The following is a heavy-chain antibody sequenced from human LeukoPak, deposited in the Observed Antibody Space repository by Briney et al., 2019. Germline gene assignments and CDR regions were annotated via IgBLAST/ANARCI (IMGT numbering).Heavy chain of an antibody. CDR2: IRSKAYGGTT. V-gene: IGHV3-49*03. CDR3: TYTYYDILTGSMTHYYYGMDV. D-gene: IGHD3-9*01. CDR1: GFTFGDYA. J-gene: IGHJ6*02. Sequence: GGSLRLSCTASGFTFGDYAMSWFRQAPGKGLEWVGFIRSKAYGGTTEYAASVKGRFTISRDDSKSIAYLQMNSLKTEDTAVYYCTYTYYDILTGSMTHYYYGMDVWGQGTTVTVSS.